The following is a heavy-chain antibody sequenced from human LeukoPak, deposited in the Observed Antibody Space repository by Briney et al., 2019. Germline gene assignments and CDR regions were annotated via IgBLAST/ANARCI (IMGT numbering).Heavy chain of an antibody. J-gene: IGHJ6*02. Sequence: SETLSLTCTVSGGSISSYYWSWIRQPPGKGLDWIGYIYYSGSTNYNPSLKSRVTISVDTSKNQFSLKLSSVTAADTAVYYCARDHGILTGYTYYYGMDVWGQGTTVTVSS. D-gene: IGHD3-9*01. CDR2: IYYSGST. CDR1: GGSISSYY. V-gene: IGHV4-59*01. CDR3: ARDHGILTGYTYYYGMDV.